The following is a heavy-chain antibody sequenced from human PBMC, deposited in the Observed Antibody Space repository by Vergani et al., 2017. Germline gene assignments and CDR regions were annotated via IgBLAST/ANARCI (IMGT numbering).Heavy chain of an antibody. J-gene: IGHJ3*02. V-gene: IGHV4-34*01. Sequence: QVQLQESGPGLLKPSETLSLTCAVYGGSFSGYYWSWIRQPPGKGLEWIGEINHSGSTNYNPSLKSRVTISVDTSKNQFSLKLSSVTAADTAVYYCARAQTYCSGGSCYSGSAFDIWGQGTMVTVSS. CDR1: GGSFSGYY. CDR3: ARAQTYCSGGSCYSGSAFDI. D-gene: IGHD2-15*01. CDR2: INHSGST.